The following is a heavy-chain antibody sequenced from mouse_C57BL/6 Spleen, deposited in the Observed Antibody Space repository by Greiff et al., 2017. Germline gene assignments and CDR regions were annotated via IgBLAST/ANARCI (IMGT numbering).Heavy chain of an antibody. CDR3: ARYYGSTVRGYFDY. Sequence: EVMLVDSGGGLVKPGGSLKLSCAASGFTFSDYGMHWVRQAPEKGLEWVAYISSGSSTIYYADTVKGRFTISRDNAKNTLFLQMTSLRSEDTAMYYCARYYGSTVRGYFDYWGQGTTLTVSS. CDR1: GFTFSDYG. J-gene: IGHJ2*01. V-gene: IGHV5-17*01. D-gene: IGHD1-1*01. CDR2: ISSGSSTI.